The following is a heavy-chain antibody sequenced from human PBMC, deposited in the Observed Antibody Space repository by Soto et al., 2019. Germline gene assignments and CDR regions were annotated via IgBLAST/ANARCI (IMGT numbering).Heavy chain of an antibody. CDR2: IYPGDSDT. V-gene: IGHV5-51*01. CDR3: ARQAGYYDSSGYYLRWFDP. J-gene: IGHJ5*02. CDR1: GYSFTSYW. D-gene: IGHD3-22*01. Sequence: GESLKISCKSSGYSFTSYWIGWVRQMPGKGLEWMGIIYPGDSDTRYSPSFQGQVTISADKSISTAYLQWSSLKASDTAMYYCARQAGYYDSSGYYLRWFDPWGQGTLVTVSS.